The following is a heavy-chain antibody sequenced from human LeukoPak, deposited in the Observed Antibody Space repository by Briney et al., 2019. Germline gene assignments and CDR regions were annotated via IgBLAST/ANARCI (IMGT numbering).Heavy chain of an antibody. CDR3: AKARYEGGNSVDY. D-gene: IGHD4-23*01. CDR1: GFTFSSYE. Sequence: GGSLRLSCAASGFTFSSYEMNWVRQAPGKGLEWVSVIYSGGSTYYADSVKGRFTISRDNSKNTLYLQMNSLRAEDTAVYYCAKARYEGGNSVDYWGQGTLVTVSS. CDR2: IYSGGST. J-gene: IGHJ4*02. V-gene: IGHV3-53*01.